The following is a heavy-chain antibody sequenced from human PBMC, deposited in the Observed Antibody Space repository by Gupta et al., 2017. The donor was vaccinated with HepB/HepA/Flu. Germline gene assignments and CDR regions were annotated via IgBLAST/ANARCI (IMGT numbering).Heavy chain of an antibody. CDR3: ARAEGDGYKQEIDY. D-gene: IGHD2-21*01. V-gene: IGHV3-30-3*01. Sequence: QVQLVESGGGVVQPGRSLRLSCAASGFTFSSYAMHWVRQAPGKGLEWVAVISYDGSNKYYADSVKGRFTISRDNSKNTLYLQMNSLRAEDTAVYYCARAEGDGYKQEIDYWGQGTLVTVSS. J-gene: IGHJ4*02. CDR1: GFTFSSYA. CDR2: ISYDGSNK.